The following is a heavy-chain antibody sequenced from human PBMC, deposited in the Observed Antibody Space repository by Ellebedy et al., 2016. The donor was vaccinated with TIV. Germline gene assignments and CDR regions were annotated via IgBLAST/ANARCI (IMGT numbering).Heavy chain of an antibody. Sequence: GDSLKISCAASGFTVSNNYMSWVRQAPGKGLEWVSVIYSGGGISYADSVKGRFTISRDNSKNTVYLQMNSLRAEDTAVYYCARSPYDSWFHWGQGTLVTVSS. V-gene: IGHV3-53*01. D-gene: IGHD3-10*01. CDR3: ARSPYDSWFH. J-gene: IGHJ4*02. CDR1: GFTVSNNY. CDR2: IYSGGGI.